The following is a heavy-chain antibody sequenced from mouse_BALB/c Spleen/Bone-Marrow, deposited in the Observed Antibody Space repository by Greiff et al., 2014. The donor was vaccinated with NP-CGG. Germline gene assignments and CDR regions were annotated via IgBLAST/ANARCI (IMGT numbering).Heavy chain of an antibody. CDR1: GFVFSRYW. V-gene: IGHV4-1*02. CDR3: ARLDDCCYFTY. Sequence: DVKLQESGGGLVKPGGSLKLSCATSGFVFSRYWMSWVRQTPGKGLEWIGKINPESSTINYSESLKDKFIISRDNSKNTLYLHLNRVKSEDTALYFCARLDDCCYFTYWGQGTMLTVSA. CDR2: INPESSTI. J-gene: IGHJ3*01. D-gene: IGHD1-1*01.